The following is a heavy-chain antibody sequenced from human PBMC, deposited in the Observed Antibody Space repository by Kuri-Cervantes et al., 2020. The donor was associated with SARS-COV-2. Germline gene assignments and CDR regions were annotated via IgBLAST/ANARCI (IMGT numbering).Heavy chain of an antibody. CDR2: ISGSGGST. Sequence: GESLKISCAASGFTFSSYAMSWVRQAPGKGLEWVSAISGSGGSTYYADSVKGRFTISRDNSKNTLYLQMNSLRAEDTAVYYCAKDWPLVVVNYLFDYWGQGTLVTVSS. D-gene: IGHD3-22*01. J-gene: IGHJ4*02. CDR1: GFTFSSYA. CDR3: AKDWPLVVVNYLFDY. V-gene: IGHV3-23*01.